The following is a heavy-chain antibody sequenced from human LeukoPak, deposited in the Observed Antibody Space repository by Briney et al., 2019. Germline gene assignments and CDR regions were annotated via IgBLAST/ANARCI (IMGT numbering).Heavy chain of an antibody. CDR2: IIPILGIA. CDR3: ARDTGGYSYGKGFDY. V-gene: IGHV1-69*04. CDR1: GGTFSSYA. Sequence: GSSVKVSCKASGGTFSSYAISWVRQAPGQGLEWMGRIIPILGIANYAQKFQGRVTITADKSTSTAYMELSSLRPEDTAVYYCARDTGGYSYGKGFDYWGQGTLVTVSS. D-gene: IGHD5-18*01. J-gene: IGHJ4*02.